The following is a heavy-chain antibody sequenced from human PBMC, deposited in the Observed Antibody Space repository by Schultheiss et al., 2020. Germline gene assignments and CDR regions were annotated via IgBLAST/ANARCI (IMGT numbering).Heavy chain of an antibody. CDR2: IDWDDDK. Sequence: SGPTLVKPTQTLTLTCTFSGFSLSAYGMCVTWIRQPPGKALEWLARIDWDDDKRYSPSLKSRLTITKDTSKNQVVLTMTNMDPVDTATYYCAHANFYDKGRGFDYWGQGTQVTVSS. D-gene: IGHD3-22*01. CDR1: GFSLSAYGMC. J-gene: IGHJ4*02. CDR3: AHANFYDKGRGFDY. V-gene: IGHV2-5*08.